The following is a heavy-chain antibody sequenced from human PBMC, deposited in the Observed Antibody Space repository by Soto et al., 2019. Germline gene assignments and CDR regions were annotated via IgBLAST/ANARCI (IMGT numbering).Heavy chain of an antibody. CDR3: ARDNGYSYGYTLDH. CDR2: INHTGHT. V-gene: IGHV4-34*01. Sequence: SLTCAVYGGSFNDYYWSWIRQPPGKGLEWIGEINHTGHTNYNPSLKSRVTISVDTSKNQFSLKLSSVTAADTAVYYCARDNGYSYGYTLDHWGQGTLVTVSS. CDR1: GGSFNDYY. D-gene: IGHD5-18*01. J-gene: IGHJ4*02.